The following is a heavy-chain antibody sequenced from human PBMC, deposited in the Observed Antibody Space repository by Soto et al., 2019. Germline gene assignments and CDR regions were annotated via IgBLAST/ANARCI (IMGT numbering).Heavy chain of an antibody. CDR3: ARGWGYSGYDNDY. D-gene: IGHD5-12*01. CDR1: GGSISSSNW. V-gene: IGHV4-4*02. CDR2: IYHSGST. J-gene: IGHJ4*02. Sequence: ETLSLTCAVSGGSISSSNWWSWVRQPPGKGLEWIGEIYHSGSTNYNPSLKSRVTISVDKSKNQFSLKLSSVTAADTAVYYCARGWGYSGYDNDYWGQGTLVTVSS.